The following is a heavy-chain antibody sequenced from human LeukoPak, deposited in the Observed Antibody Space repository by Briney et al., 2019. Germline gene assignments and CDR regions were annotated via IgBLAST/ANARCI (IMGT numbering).Heavy chain of an antibody. Sequence: PGGSLRLSCAASGFTFSDYYMSWIRQAPGKGLEWVSYISSSSSYTNYADSVKGRFTISRDNAKNSLCLQMNSLRAEDTAVYYCARDLYYYDSSGYKLDYWGQGTLVTVSS. D-gene: IGHD3-22*01. CDR2: ISSSSSYT. V-gene: IGHV3-11*05. CDR3: ARDLYYYDSSGYKLDY. CDR1: GFTFSDYY. J-gene: IGHJ4*02.